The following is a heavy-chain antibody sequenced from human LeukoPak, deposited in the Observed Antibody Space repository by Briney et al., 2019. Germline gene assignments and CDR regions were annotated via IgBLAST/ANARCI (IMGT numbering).Heavy chain of an antibody. CDR3: ARGGSSSGWQSDY. D-gene: IGHD6-19*01. CDR2: ISSSSSYI. J-gene: IGHJ4*02. V-gene: IGHV3-21*01. CDR1: GFTFSSYS. Sequence: GGSLRLSCAASGFTFSSYSMNWVRQAPGKGLEWVSSISSSSSYIYYADSVKGRFTISRDNAKNSLYLQMNSLRAEDTAVYYCARGGSSSGWQSDYWGQGTLVTVSS.